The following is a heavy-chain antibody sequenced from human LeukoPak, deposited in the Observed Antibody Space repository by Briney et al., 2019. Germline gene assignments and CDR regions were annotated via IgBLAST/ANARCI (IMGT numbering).Heavy chain of an antibody. CDR2: ISADNGIT. J-gene: IGHJ4*02. D-gene: IGHD3-22*01. V-gene: IGHV1-18*01. CDR1: GYKFTSYG. Sequence: ASVKVSCKASGYKFTSYGITWVRQAPGRGLEWMGWISADNGITNYAQKVQGRVTMTTDTSTTTAYMELRSLRSDGTAVYFCARDKQYYDSSGPDFWGQGALVTVSS. CDR3: ARDKQYYDSSGPDF.